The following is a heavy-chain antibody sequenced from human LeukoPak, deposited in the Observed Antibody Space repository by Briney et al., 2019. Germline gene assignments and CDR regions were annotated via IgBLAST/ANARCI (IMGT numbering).Heavy chain of an antibody. Sequence: PGGSLRLSCTVSGFIFSDSWMAWIRRAPGKGLEWVAIIEKNGSGKNYVDSVKGRFIISRDNAKNSLFLQMDSLKVEDTAIYYCTTDRWYSADHWGQGTLVTVSS. D-gene: IGHD2-15*01. V-gene: IGHV3-7*03. CDR2: IEKNGSGK. J-gene: IGHJ5*02. CDR3: TTDRWYSADH. CDR1: GFIFSDSW.